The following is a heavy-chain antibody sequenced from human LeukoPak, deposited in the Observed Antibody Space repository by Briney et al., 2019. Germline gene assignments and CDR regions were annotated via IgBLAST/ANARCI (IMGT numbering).Heavy chain of an antibody. J-gene: IGHJ3*01. Sequence: SETLSLTCTVSGGSISNLDYYWTWIQQPAGKRLEWIGRIYTSGGTNYNPSLKSRVTMSVDKSKNQISLNLASLTAADAALYYCAGRGSSSGTFDVWGPGTFVTVSS. V-gene: IGHV4-61*02. CDR3: AGRGSSSGTFDV. CDR2: IYTSGGT. D-gene: IGHD2-2*01. CDR1: GGSISNLDYY.